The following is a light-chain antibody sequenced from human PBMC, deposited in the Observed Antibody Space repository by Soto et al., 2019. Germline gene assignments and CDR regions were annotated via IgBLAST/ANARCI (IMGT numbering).Light chain of an antibody. Sequence: DIPMTQSPTSLSASVGDRVTITCRASQGIRNFVAWYQQKPGKAPKLLLYAASTLQSGVPSRFSGSGSGTDFTLTINSLQPEDVATYSCQKYSSVPVFGPGTKVEIK. CDR1: QGIRNF. V-gene: IGKV1-27*01. J-gene: IGKJ3*01. CDR2: AAS. CDR3: QKYSSVPV.